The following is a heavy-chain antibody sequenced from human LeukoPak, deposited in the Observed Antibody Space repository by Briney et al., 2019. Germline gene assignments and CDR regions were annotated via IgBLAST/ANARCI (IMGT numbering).Heavy chain of an antibody. Sequence: GASVKVSCKASGYTFTSYGISWVRQAPGQGLEWMGWINPNSGGTNYAQKFQGRVTMTRDTSISTAYMELSRLRSDDTAVYYCARGRHCSSTSCAYGGGAFDIWGQGTMITVSS. CDR1: GYTFTSYG. D-gene: IGHD2-2*01. V-gene: IGHV1-2*02. CDR2: INPNSGGT. J-gene: IGHJ3*02. CDR3: ARGRHCSSTSCAYGGGAFDI.